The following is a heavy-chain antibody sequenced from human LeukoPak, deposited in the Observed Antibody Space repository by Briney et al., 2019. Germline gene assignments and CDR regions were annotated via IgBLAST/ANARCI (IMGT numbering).Heavy chain of an antibody. Sequence: GGSLRLSCAACGFTFSHYSIDWVRQAPGKGLERVASITSSSSHIYYADSVKGRFTISRDNAKNEVYLQMNSLRAEDTAIYYCARVMMGATVTTFHYYCMGVWGVGTTVTVSS. D-gene: IGHD4-11*01. CDR1: GFTFSHYS. CDR3: ARVMMGATVTTFHYYCMGV. J-gene: IGHJ6*03. CDR2: ITSSSSHI. V-gene: IGHV3-21*01.